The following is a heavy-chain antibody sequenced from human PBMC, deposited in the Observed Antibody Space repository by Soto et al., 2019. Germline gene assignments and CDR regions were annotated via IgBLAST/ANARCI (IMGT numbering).Heavy chain of an antibody. J-gene: IGHJ4*02. CDR3: ARDRTRYCSSTSCYSFDY. D-gene: IGHD2-2*01. Sequence: GASVKVSCKASGGTFSSYAISWVRQAPGQGLEWMGGIIPIFGTANYAQKFQGRVTITADESTSTAYMELSSLRSEDTAVYYCARDRTRYCSSTSCYSFDYWSQGTLVTVSS. V-gene: IGHV1-69*13. CDR1: GGTFSSYA. CDR2: IIPIFGTA.